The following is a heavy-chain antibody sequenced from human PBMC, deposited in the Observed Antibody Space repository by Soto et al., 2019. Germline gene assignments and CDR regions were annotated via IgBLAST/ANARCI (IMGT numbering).Heavy chain of an antibody. CDR2: IYYTGTT. D-gene: IGHD3-10*01. CDR1: GGSISSYY. Sequence: QVQLQESGPGLVKPSETLSLTCTVSGGSISSYYWTWIRQHPGKGLEWIGYIYYTGTTNYNPSLERRVTISLDTSKNQFSLRLSSVTAADTAVYYWAGSNVIRPSGRYCGQGALVTVSS. J-gene: IGHJ4*02. CDR3: AGSNVIRPSGRY. V-gene: IGHV4-59*01.